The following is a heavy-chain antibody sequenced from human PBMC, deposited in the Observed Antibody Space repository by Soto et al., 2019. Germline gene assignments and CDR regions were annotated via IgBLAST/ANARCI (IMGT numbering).Heavy chain of an antibody. CDR3: ARHWTLEMATIGGWFDP. D-gene: IGHD5-12*01. J-gene: IGHJ5*02. CDR1: GYSFTSYW. Sequence: PGESLKISCQGSGYSFTSYWIGWVRQMPGKGLEWMGIIYPGDSDTRYSPSFQGQVTISADKSISTAYLQWSSLKASDTAMYYCARHWTLEMATIGGWFDPWGQGTLVTVSS. V-gene: IGHV5-51*01. CDR2: IYPGDSDT.